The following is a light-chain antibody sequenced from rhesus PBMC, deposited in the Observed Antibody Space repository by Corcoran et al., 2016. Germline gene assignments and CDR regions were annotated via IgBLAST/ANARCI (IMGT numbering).Light chain of an antibody. CDR3: QQGYSYPWT. Sequence: DIQMTQSPSSLSASVGDRVTIACQASQSLINFLSWYQQKAGNTPKLLIYGAYRLQSGIPTRFSGSGSRTDFTRTIGSLQPEDFTTYYCQQGYSYPWTFGQGTRVEIK. J-gene: IGKJ1*01. V-gene: IGKV1-25*01. CDR2: GAY. CDR1: QSLINF.